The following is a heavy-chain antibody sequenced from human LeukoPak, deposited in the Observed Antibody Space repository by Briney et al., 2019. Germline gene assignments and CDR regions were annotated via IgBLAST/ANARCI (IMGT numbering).Heavy chain of an antibody. CDR3: VRTPPTLGYCTETSCPFDH. Sequence: GGSVTLSCVGSGFTFGWYWMCWVRQAPGKGLEWVASIKTDGSENYYLDSVKGRFTISRDNARHSVYLQMSSLRAEGTAVYYCVRTPPTLGYCTETSCPFDHWGQGALVSVSS. D-gene: IGHD2-8*02. V-gene: IGHV3-7*01. CDR1: GFTFGWYW. CDR2: IKTDGSEN. J-gene: IGHJ4*02.